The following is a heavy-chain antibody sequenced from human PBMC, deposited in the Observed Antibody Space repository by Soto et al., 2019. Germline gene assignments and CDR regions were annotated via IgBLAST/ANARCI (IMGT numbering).Heavy chain of an antibody. J-gene: IGHJ6*02. V-gene: IGHV3-23*01. Sequence: EVQLLESGGGLVQPGGSLRVSCAASGFAFSDYAITWVRQAPGKGLEWVSSISGGGGIIYYADSVKGRFSISRDNSKNTLYLQMNSLRAEDTALYYCTKGMDVWGQGTTVTVSS. CDR1: GFAFSDYA. CDR2: ISGGGGII. CDR3: TKGMDV.